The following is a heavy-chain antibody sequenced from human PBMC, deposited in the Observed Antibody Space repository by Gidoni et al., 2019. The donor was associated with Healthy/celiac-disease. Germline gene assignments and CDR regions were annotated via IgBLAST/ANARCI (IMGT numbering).Heavy chain of an antibody. Sequence: QVQLQESGPGLVKPSETLSLTCTVSGGSISSYYWSWIRQPAGKGLEWIGRIYPSGSTNYNPSLKSRVTMSVDTSKNQFSLRLSSVTAADTAVYYCARDFQAPTAMVPYYYYGMDVWGQGTTVTVSS. J-gene: IGHJ6*02. CDR2: IYPSGST. CDR3: ARDFQAPTAMVPYYYYGMDV. CDR1: GGSISSYY. D-gene: IGHD5-18*01. V-gene: IGHV4-4*07.